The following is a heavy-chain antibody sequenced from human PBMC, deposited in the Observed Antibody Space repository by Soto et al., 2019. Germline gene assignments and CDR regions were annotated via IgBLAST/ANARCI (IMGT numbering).Heavy chain of an antibody. D-gene: IGHD3-3*01. J-gene: IGHJ5*02. CDR3: AKGRYYDFWSGYLFDP. CDR1: GFTFSSYA. V-gene: IGHV3-23*01. Sequence: GGSLRLSCAASGFTFSSYAMSWVRQAPGKGLEWVSAISGSGGSTYYADSVKGRFTISRDNSKNTLYLQMNSLRAEDTAVYYCAKGRYYDFWSGYLFDPWGQGTLVTVSS. CDR2: ISGSGGST.